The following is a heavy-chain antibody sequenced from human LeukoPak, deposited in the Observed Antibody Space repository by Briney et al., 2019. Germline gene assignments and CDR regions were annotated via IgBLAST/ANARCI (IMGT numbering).Heavy chain of an antibody. D-gene: IGHD2-2*01. CDR1: GGTFSSYA. V-gene: IGHV1-69*05. Sequence: SVQVSCKASGGTFSSYAISWVRQAPGQGLEWMGGIIPIFGTANYAQKFQGRVTITTDESTSTAYMELSSLRSEDTAVYYCARDSSWDNWFDPWGQGTLVTVSS. CDR2: IIPIFGTA. CDR3: ARDSSWDNWFDP. J-gene: IGHJ5*02.